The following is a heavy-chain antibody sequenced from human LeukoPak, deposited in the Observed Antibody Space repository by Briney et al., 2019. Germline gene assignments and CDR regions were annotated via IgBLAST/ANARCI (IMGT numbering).Heavy chain of an antibody. CDR3: ARVGRSGWDFDH. D-gene: IGHD6-19*01. V-gene: IGHV3-7*01. J-gene: IGHJ4*02. CDR2: INEGGGLT. Sequence: GGSLRLSCAASGFTFNTYSMNWVRQAPGKGLEWLAIINEGGGLTYYVDSVKGRFTISRDNANNLLFLQLISLTVDDTAVYYCARVGRSGWDFDHWGQGTLVTVSS. CDR1: GFTFNTYS.